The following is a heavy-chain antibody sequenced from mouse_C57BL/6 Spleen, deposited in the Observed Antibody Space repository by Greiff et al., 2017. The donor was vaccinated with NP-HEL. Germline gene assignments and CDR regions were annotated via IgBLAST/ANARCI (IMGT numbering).Heavy chain of an antibody. D-gene: IGHD1-1*01. CDR2: IYPGDGDT. J-gene: IGHJ4*01. CDR1: GYAFSSYW. CDR3: APTVVDYYAMDY. Sequence: QVQLKQSGAELVKPGASVKISCKASGYAFSSYWMNWVKQRPGKGLEWIGQIYPGDGDTNYNGKFKGKATLTADKSSSTAYMQLSSLTSEDSADYFCAPTVVDYYAMDYWGQGTSVTVSS. V-gene: IGHV1-80*01.